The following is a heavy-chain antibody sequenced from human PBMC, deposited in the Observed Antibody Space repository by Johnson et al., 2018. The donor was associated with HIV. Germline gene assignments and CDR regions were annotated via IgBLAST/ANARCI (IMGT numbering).Heavy chain of an antibody. V-gene: IGHV3-30-3*01. CDR1: GFTFSRYS. CDR2: ISNDGSDT. D-gene: IGHD7-27*01. CDR3: AREHNWGNGGGAFDI. Sequence: HVQLVESGGGVVQPGRSLRLSCAASGFTFSRYSMHWVRQAPGKGLEWVAVISNDGSDTYYADSVKGRFTISRDNSKNTLYLQMNSLRAEDTAVYYCAREHNWGNGGGAFDIWGQGTMVTVSS. J-gene: IGHJ3*02.